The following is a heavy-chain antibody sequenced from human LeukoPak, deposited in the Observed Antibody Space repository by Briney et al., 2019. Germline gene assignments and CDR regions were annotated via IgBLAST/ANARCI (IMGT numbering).Heavy chain of an antibody. D-gene: IGHD3-22*01. CDR3: ASSGYYYGFDY. Sequence: PGGSLRLSCAASGFTFSNYWMSWVRQAPGKGLEWVANIKQDRSEKYYVDSVKGRFTISRDNAKNTLYLQMNSLRAEDTAVYYCASSGYYYGFDYWGQGTLVTVSS. CDR2: IKQDRSEK. J-gene: IGHJ4*02. V-gene: IGHV3-7*01. CDR1: GFTFSNYW.